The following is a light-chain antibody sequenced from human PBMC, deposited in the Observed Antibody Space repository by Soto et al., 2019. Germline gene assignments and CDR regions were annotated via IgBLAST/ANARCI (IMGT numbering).Light chain of an antibody. CDR2: GAS. J-gene: IGKJ2*01. CDR1: QSVSSSY. CDR3: QQYGSSPPKYT. V-gene: IGKV3-20*01. Sequence: EIVLTQSPGTLSLSPGERATLSCRASQSVSSSYLAWYQQKPGQAPRLLIYGASGRATGIPDRFSGSGSGTAFTLTISRLEPEDFAVYYCQQYGSSPPKYTFGQGTKREIK.